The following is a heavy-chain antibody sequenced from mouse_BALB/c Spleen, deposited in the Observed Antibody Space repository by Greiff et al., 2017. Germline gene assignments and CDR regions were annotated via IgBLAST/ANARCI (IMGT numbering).Heavy chain of an antibody. CDR1: GYTFTIYY. V-gene: IGHV1S56*01. CDR3: ARFYDYDGGFAY. Sequence: GQLQQSGPELVKPGASVRISCKASGYTFTIYYIHWVKQRPGQGLEWIGWIYPGNVNTKYNEKFKGKATLTADKSSSTAYMQLSSLTSEDSAVYFCARFYDYDGGFAYWGQGTLVTVSA. CDR2: IYPGNVNT. D-gene: IGHD2-4*01. J-gene: IGHJ3*01.